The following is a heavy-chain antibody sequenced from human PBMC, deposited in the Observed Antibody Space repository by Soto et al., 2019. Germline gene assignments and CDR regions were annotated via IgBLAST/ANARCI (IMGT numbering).Heavy chain of an antibody. CDR3: VPSNWFDP. Sequence: PSETLSLTCAVSGGSISSSNWWSWVRQHPGKGLEWIGYIYYSGSTYYNPSLKSRVTISVDTSKNQFSLKLSSVTAADTAVYYCVPSNWFDPWGQGTLVTVSS. CDR1: GGSISSSNW. J-gene: IGHJ5*02. V-gene: IGHV4-4*02. CDR2: IYYSGST.